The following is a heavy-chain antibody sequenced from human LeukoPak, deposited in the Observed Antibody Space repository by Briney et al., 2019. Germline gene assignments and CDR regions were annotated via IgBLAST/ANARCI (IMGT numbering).Heavy chain of an antibody. V-gene: IGHV1-18*01. D-gene: IGHD6-19*01. CDR1: GYTFFSYG. J-gene: IGHJ5*02. CDR2: ISAYNVNT. CDR3: ARWLAVAGQNWFDP. Sequence: ASVTVSCKASGYTFFSYGITWVRQAPGQGLEWMGWISAYNVNTNHAQKLQGRVTMTTDTSTSTAYMELRSLRSDDTAVYYCARWLAVAGQNWFDPWGQGTLVTVSS.